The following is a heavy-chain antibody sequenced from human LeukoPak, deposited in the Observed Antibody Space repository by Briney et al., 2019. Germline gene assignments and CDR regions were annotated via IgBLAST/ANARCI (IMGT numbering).Heavy chain of an antibody. CDR1: GFTFDDYA. Sequence: GGSLRLSCAASGFTFDDYAMHGVRQAPGKGLEWVSGISWNSGSIGYADSVKGRFTISRDNAKNSLYLQMNSLRAEDTALYYCAKDLLLGGATGVGAFDIWGQGTMVTVSS. CDR2: ISWNSGSI. J-gene: IGHJ3*02. V-gene: IGHV3-9*01. D-gene: IGHD1-26*01. CDR3: AKDLLLGGATGVGAFDI.